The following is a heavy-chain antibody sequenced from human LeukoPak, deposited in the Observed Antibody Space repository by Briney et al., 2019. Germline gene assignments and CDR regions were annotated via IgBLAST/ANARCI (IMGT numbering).Heavy chain of an antibody. CDR1: GYTFTGYY. CDR3: ASLGRLVGATRGTFDY. D-gene: IGHD1-26*01. V-gene: IGHV1-2*02. Sequence: GASVKVSCKASGYTFTGYYMHWVRQAPGQGLEWMGWINPNSGGTNYAQKFQGRVTMTRDTSISTAYMELSRLRSDDTAVYYCASLGRLVGATRGTFDYWGQGTLVTVSS. J-gene: IGHJ4*02. CDR2: INPNSGGT.